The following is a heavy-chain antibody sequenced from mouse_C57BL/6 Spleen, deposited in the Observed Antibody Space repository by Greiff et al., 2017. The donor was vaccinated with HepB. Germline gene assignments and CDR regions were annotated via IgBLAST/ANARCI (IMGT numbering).Heavy chain of an antibody. J-gene: IGHJ4*01. Sequence: EVQRVESGGGLVKPGGSLKLSCAASGFTFSDYGMHWVRQAPEKGLEWVAYISSGSSTIYYADTVKGRFTISRDNAKNTLFLQMTSLRSEDTAMYYCSRAPVEWAMDYWGQGTSVTVSS. CDR3: SRAPVEWAMDY. V-gene: IGHV5-17*01. CDR2: ISSGSSTI. CDR1: GFTFSDYG. D-gene: IGHD1-1*01.